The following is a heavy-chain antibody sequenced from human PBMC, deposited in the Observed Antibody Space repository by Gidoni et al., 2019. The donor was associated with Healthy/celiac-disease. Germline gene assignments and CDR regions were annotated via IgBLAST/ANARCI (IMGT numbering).Heavy chain of an antibody. CDR3: AKDLQLRYFDWLLPGGMDV. CDR2: ISYDGSNK. J-gene: IGHJ6*02. Sequence: QVQLVESGGGVVPPGRSLRLSCAASGFTFSSYGMHWVRQAPGKGLEWVAVISYDGSNKYYADSVKGRFTISRDNSKNTLYLQMNSLRAEDTAVYYCAKDLQLRYFDWLLPGGMDVWGQGTTVTVSS. CDR1: GFTFSSYG. D-gene: IGHD3-9*01. V-gene: IGHV3-30*18.